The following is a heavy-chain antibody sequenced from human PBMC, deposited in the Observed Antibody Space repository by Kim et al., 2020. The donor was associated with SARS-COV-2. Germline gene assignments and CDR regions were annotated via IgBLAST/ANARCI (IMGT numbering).Heavy chain of an antibody. D-gene: IGHD2-2*01. V-gene: IGHV3-64*02. CDR3: AREGRHCSGTACYLFDY. Sequence: GVSLRLSCAASGFIFDTYAMHWVRQTPGRRLEYVSAISSNGADPYYADSVKGRFIISRDNSKNTMYLQMGSLRAEDMAVYYCAREGRHCSGTACYLFDYWGQGTLVTVSS. CDR1: GFIFDTYA. CDR2: ISSNGADP. J-gene: IGHJ4*02.